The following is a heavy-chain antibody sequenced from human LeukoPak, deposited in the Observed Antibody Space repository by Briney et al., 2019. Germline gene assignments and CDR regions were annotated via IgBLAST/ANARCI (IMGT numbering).Heavy chain of an antibody. J-gene: IGHJ4*02. CDR3: AKDMVTTDTPYDY. D-gene: IGHD1-1*01. CDR2: ISSSSSTI. Sequence: PGGSLRLSCAASGFTFSSYGMTWVRQAPGKGLEWVSYISSSSSTIYYADSVKGRFTISRDNAKNSLYLQLNSLRAEDTAVYYCAKDMVTTDTPYDYWGQGTLVTVSS. V-gene: IGHV3-48*01. CDR1: GFTFSSYG.